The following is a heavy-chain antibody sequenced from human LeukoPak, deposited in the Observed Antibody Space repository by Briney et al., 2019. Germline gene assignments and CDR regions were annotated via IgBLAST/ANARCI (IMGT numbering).Heavy chain of an antibody. V-gene: IGHV4-59*11. CDR2: IYYSGST. CDR3: AVSGWYDWFDP. D-gene: IGHD6-19*01. J-gene: IGHJ5*02. CDR1: GGSISSHY. Sequence: SETLSLTCTVSGGSISSHYWSWIRQPPGKGLEWIEYIYYSGSTNYNPSLKSRVTISVDTSKNQFSLKLSSVTAAGTAVYYCAVSGWYDWFDPWGQGTLVTVSS.